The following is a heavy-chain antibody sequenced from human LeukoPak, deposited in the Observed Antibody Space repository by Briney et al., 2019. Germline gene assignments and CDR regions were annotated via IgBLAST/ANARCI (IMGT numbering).Heavy chain of an antibody. D-gene: IGHD3-9*01. CDR2: MNPNSGNT. J-gene: IGHJ6*02. CDR3: ARGLRDILTGYNLGV. CDR1: GYTFTSYD. Sequence: EASVKVSCKASGYTFTSYDINWVRQATGQGLEWMGWMNPNSGNTGYAQKFQGRVTMTRNTSISTAYMELSSLRSEDTAVYYCARGLRDILTGYNLGVWGQGTTVTVSS. V-gene: IGHV1-8*01.